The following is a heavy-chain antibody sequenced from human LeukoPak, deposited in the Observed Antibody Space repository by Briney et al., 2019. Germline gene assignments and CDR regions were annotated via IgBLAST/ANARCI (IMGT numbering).Heavy chain of an antibody. J-gene: IGHJ5*02. D-gene: IGHD6-13*01. CDR3: ARGCSAGTPHNWFDP. V-gene: IGHV4-59*01. CDR1: GASITGYY. CDR2: IYYSGST. Sequence: SETLSLTCTVSGASITGYYWTWIRQPPGKGLEWIGYIYYSGSTNYNPSLKSRVTISVDTSKNQFSLKLSSVTAADTAVYYCARGCSAGTPHNWFDPWGQGTLVTVSS.